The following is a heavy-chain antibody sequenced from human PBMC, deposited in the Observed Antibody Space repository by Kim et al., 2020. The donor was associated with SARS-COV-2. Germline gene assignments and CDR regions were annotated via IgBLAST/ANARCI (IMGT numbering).Heavy chain of an antibody. D-gene: IGHD1-26*01. Sequence: AQKLQDRVTTTTDTSTTTAYMELRSLRSDDTAVYYCAKNSGSYSGYAFDIWGQGTMVTVSS. J-gene: IGHJ3*02. V-gene: IGHV1-18*01. CDR3: AKNSGSYSGYAFDI.